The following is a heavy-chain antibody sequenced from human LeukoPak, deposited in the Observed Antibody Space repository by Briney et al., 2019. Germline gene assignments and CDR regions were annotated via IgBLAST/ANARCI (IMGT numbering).Heavy chain of an antibody. V-gene: IGHV4-39*01. CDR3: ARLPRDSSIYPQ. Sequence: PSETLSLTCTESNDSISSAIYHWGWLRQPPGKGLEWVGTVYFSGISYNNPSLKGRDTLSVDTSNSQFSLKLTSVTAADTAVYNCARLPRDSSIYPQWGQGVLVTVSS. CDR2: VYFSGIS. J-gene: IGHJ4*02. D-gene: IGHD2-2*01. CDR1: NDSISSAIYH.